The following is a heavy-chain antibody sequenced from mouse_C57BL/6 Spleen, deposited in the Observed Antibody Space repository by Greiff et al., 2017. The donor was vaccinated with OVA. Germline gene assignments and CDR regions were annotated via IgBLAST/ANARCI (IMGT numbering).Heavy chain of an antibody. CDR3: ARGEPWYFDV. CDR2: IDPSDSYT. Sequence: QVQLQQSGAELVKPGASVKLSCKASGYTFTSYWMQWVKQRPGQGLEWIGEIDPSDSYTNYNQKFKGKATLTVDTSSSTAYMQLSSLTSEDSAVYYCARGEPWYFDVWGTGTTVTVSS. V-gene: IGHV1-50*01. CDR1: GYTFTSYW. J-gene: IGHJ1*03.